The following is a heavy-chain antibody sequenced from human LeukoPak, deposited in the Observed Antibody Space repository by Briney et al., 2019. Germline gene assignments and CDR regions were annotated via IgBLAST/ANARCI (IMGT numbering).Heavy chain of an antibody. D-gene: IGHD5-18*01. CDR3: ARDMPESGYSYGYLDY. CDR1: GGTFSSYA. V-gene: IGHV1-69*13. CDR2: IIPIFGTA. Sequence: GASVKVSCKASGGTFSSYAISWVRQAPGQGLEWMGGIIPIFGTASYAQKFQGRVTITADESTSTAYMELSSLRSEDTAVYYCARDMPESGYSYGYLDYWGQGTLVTVSS. J-gene: IGHJ4*02.